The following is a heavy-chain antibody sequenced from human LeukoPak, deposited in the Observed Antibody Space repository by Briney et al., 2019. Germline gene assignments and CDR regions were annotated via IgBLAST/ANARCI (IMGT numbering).Heavy chain of an antibody. V-gene: IGHV1-18*01. CDR1: GYTFTSYG. D-gene: IGHD3-10*01. Sequence: ASVNVSFTASGYTFTSYGISWVRQAPGQGLEWMGWITAYNDNTNYAQKLQGRVTITTDTSTSTAYMELRSLRSDDTAVYYCARALLWFGEPSHIDYWGQETLVTAPS. CDR3: ARALLWFGEPSHIDY. CDR2: ITAYNDNT. J-gene: IGHJ4*02.